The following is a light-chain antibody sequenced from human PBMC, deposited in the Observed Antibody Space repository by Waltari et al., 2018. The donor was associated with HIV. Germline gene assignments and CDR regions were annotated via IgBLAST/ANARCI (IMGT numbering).Light chain of an antibody. CDR2: GTS. J-gene: IGKJ4*01. V-gene: IGKV3-15*01. CDR3: LHYNNWPPRLT. Sequence: EIVMTQSPATLSASSGSRATLCCRASERVNSNLAGYQHKPGQAPRLLIYGTSTRAAGLPARFSVSGSGTEFTLTITSLQSEDFAVYYCLHYNNWPPRLTFGGGTKVEIK. CDR1: ERVNSN.